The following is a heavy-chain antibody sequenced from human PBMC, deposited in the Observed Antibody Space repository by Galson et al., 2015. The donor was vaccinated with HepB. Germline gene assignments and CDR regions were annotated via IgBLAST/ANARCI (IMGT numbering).Heavy chain of an antibody. J-gene: IGHJ4*02. D-gene: IGHD6-19*01. CDR3: AKDPYLYSALAGTMAVLDY. Sequence: SLRHSCAASGLTFSNYGMHWVRQAPGKGLEWVAVTSYDGSNKYYADSVKGRFTISRDNSKTTLYLQMNSLRAADTALYYCAKDPYLYSALAGTMAVLDYWGQGTLVTVSS. CDR2: TSYDGSNK. CDR1: GLTFSNYG. V-gene: IGHV3-30*18.